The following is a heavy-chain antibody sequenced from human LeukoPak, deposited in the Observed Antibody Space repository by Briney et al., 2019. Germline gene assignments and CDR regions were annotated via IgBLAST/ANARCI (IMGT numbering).Heavy chain of an antibody. V-gene: IGHV4-61*02. CDR2: IYSSGST. Sequence: PSETLSLTXTVSGGSISSDDYYWSWIRQPAGKGLKWIGRIYSSGSTKYNPSLKSRVTISVDTSKNQFSLKLSSVTAADTAVYYCARGTGWLQLGVWGQGTLVTVSS. CDR3: ARGTGWLQLGV. J-gene: IGHJ4*02. CDR1: GGSISSDDYY. D-gene: IGHD5-24*01.